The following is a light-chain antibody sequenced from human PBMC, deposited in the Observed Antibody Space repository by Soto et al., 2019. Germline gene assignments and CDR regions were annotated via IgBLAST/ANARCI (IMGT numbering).Light chain of an antibody. J-gene: IGLJ2*01. Sequence: QSALTQPASVSGSPGQSITISCTGTTSDVGSYNLVSWYQQHPGKAPKLMIYEGSKRPSGVSNRFSGSNSGNTASLTISGLQAEDEADYYCCSYAGSSPVVFGGGTKRTVL. CDR3: CSYAGSSPVV. V-gene: IGLV2-23*01. CDR1: TSDVGSYNL. CDR2: EGS.